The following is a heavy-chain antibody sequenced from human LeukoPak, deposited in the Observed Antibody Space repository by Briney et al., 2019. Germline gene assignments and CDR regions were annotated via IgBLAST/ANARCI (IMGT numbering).Heavy chain of an antibody. CDR3: ARAGGETYYYDSSDYPYFDF. CDR1: GYTFTGYY. V-gene: IGHV1-2*02. D-gene: IGHD3-22*01. CDR2: INPNSGGT. Sequence: GASVKVSCKASGYTFTGYYMHWVRQPPGQGLEWMGWINPNSGGTNYAQKFQGRVTMTRDTSISTAYMELSRLRSDDTAVYYCARAGGETYYYDSSDYPYFDFWGQGTLVTVSS. J-gene: IGHJ4*02.